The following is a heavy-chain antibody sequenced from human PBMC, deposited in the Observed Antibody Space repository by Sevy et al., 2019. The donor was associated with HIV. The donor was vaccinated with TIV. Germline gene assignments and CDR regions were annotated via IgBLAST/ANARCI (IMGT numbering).Heavy chain of an antibody. V-gene: IGHV4-39*01. D-gene: IGHD3-9*01. CDR2: IYYSGST. CDR1: GGSISSSSYY. J-gene: IGHJ4*02. Sequence: SETLSLTCTVSGGSISSSSYYWGWIRQPPGKGLEWIGSIYYSGSTYYNPSLKSRVTICVDTSKNQFSLKLSSVTAADTAVYYCAKGGGYYDILTGYAPSYYFDYWGQRTLVTVSS. CDR3: AKGGGYYDILTGYAPSYYFDY.